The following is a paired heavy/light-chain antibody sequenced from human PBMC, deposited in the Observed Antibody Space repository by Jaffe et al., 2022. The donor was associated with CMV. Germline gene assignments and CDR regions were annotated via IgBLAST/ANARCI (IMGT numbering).Heavy chain of an antibody. Sequence: QVQLQQWGAGLLKPSETLSLTCAVYGGSFSGYYWSWIRQPPGKGLEWIGEINHSGSTNYNPSLKSRVTISVDTSKNQFSLKLSSVTAADTAVYYCARGFLTPPRVRDYYYYMDVWGKGTTVTVSS. CDR1: GGSFSGYY. D-gene: IGHD3-16*01. V-gene: IGHV4-34*01. CDR3: ARGFLTPPRVRDYYYYMDV. J-gene: IGHJ6*03. CDR2: INHSGST.
Light chain of an antibody. V-gene: IGKV3-15*01. CDR2: GAS. Sequence: EIVMTQSPATLSVSPGERATLSCRASQSVSSNLAWYQQKPGQAPRLLIYGASTRATGIPARFSGSGSGTEFTLTISSLQSEDFAVYYCQQYNNWPLTFGQGTRLEIK. CDR3: QQYNNWPLT. CDR1: QSVSSN. J-gene: IGKJ5*01.